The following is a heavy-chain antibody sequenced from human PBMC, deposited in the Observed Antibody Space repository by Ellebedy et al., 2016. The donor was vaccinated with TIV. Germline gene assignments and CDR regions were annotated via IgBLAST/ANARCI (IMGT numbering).Heavy chain of an antibody. V-gene: IGHV3-33*01. D-gene: IGHD4-11*01. CDR3: ARDAAYTYDY. Sequence: GESLKISCAASGFTFNSYGMDWVRYAPGHGLEWVANIWNDGTNERYADSVQGRFIISRDDSKNTLYLQMNSLRAEDSAMYYCARDAAYTYDYWGQGTQVTVSS. CDR2: IWNDGTNE. CDR1: GFTFNSYG. J-gene: IGHJ4*02.